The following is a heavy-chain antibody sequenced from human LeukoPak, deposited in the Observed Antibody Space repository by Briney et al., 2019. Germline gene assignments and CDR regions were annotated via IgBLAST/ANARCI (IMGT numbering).Heavy chain of an antibody. CDR3: AKDYDGSGNNWFDP. J-gene: IGHJ5*02. CDR1: GFTFSSYA. Sequence: PGGSLRLSCAASGFTFSSYAMSWVRQAPGKGLEWVSAISGSGGSTYYADSVKGRFTFSRDNSKNTLYLQMNSLRAEDRAVYYCAKDYDGSGNNWFDPWGQGTLVTVSS. V-gene: IGHV3-23*01. CDR2: ISGSGGST. D-gene: IGHD3-22*01.